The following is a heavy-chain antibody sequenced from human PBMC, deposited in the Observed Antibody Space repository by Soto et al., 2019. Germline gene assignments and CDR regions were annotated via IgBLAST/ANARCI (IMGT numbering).Heavy chain of an antibody. CDR2: ISGSGGTT. CDR1: GFTFSSYA. J-gene: IGHJ4*02. CDR3: AKGDTTITTDGSGDY. D-gene: IGHD4-4*01. Sequence: GGSLRLSCAASGFTFSSYAMSWVRQTPGKGLEWVSAISGSGGTTYHADSVKGRFTISRDNSKNTLYLQMNSLGAEDTAVYYCAKGDTTITTDGSGDYWGQGTQVTVSS. V-gene: IGHV3-23*01.